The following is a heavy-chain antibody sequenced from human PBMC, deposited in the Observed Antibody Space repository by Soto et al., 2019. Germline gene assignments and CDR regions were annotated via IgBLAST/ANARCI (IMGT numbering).Heavy chain of an antibody. V-gene: IGHV3-43*01. CDR3: AKAHDYGDYVGDDYFDY. CDR1: GFTFDDYT. D-gene: IGHD4-17*01. CDR2: ISWDGGST. J-gene: IGHJ4*02. Sequence: GGSLRLSCAASGFTFDDYTMHWVRQAPGKGLEWVSLISWDGGSTYYADSVKGRFTISRDNSKNSLYLQMNSLRTEDTALYYCAKAHDYGDYVGDDYFDYWGQGTLVTVSS.